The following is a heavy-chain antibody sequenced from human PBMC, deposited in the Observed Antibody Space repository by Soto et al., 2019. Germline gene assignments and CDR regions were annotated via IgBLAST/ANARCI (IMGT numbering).Heavy chain of an antibody. Sequence: SETLSLTCTVSGGSFSGYFWTWIRQPPGEGLEWLAEINHSGITNYNPSVESRVSMSVDTSKNQFSLRLYSVTAADTAVYYCVRGPYNYNSRYFDYWGQGTLVTVSS. V-gene: IGHV4-34*01. CDR1: GGSFSGYF. J-gene: IGHJ4*02. CDR3: VRGPYNYNSRYFDY. D-gene: IGHD1-1*01. CDR2: INHSGIT.